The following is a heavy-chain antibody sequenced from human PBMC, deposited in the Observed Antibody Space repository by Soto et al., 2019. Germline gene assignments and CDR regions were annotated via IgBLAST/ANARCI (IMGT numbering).Heavy chain of an antibody. Sequence: GWSLRLSCAASGFTFSSYAMSWVRQAPGKGLEWVSAISGSGGSTYYADSVKGRSTISRDNSKNTLYLQMNSLRAEDTAVYYCAKDRGPLQRAWGQGTLVTVSS. CDR2: ISGSGGST. CDR3: AKDRGPLQRA. CDR1: GFTFSSYA. D-gene: IGHD1-1*01. J-gene: IGHJ5*02. V-gene: IGHV3-23*01.